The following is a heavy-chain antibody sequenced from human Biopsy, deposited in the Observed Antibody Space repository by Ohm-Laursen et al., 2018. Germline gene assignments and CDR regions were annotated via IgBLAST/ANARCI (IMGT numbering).Heavy chain of an antibody. CDR1: GFTVSTTY. V-gene: IGHV3-53*01. Sequence: SLRLSCTASGFTVSTTYMSWVRQAPGKGLEWVSIIYLDGNTYYTDSVKGRFTISRDNAKNSLYLQLNSLRAEDTAVYYCARDSRRTAREGGMDVWGQGTTVTVSS. CDR2: IYLDGNT. CDR3: ARDSRRTAREGGMDV. D-gene: IGHD6-6*01. J-gene: IGHJ6*02.